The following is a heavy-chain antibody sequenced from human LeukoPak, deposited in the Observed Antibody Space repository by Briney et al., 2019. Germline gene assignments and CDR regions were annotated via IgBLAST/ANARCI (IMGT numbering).Heavy chain of an antibody. Sequence: PSETLSLTCAVYGVSFSGYYWSWIRQPPGKGLEWIGEINHSGSTNYNPALKSRVTISVDTSKNQFSLKLSSVTAADTAVYYCARIREDSSGWYRGTYFDYWGQGTLVTVSS. V-gene: IGHV4-34*01. CDR2: INHSGST. J-gene: IGHJ4*02. CDR3: ARIREDSSGWYRGTYFDY. D-gene: IGHD6-19*01. CDR1: GVSFSGYY.